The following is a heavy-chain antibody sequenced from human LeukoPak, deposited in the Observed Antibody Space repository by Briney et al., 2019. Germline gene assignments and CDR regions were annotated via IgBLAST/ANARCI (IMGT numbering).Heavy chain of an antibody. CDR3: ARGFSAFDI. CDR2: LYTSGST. J-gene: IGHJ3*02. CDR1: GGSISSGSYY. Sequence: SETLSLTCTVSGGSISSGSYYWSWIRQPAGKGLEWIGRLYTSGSTNYNPSLKSRVTISVDTSKNQFSLKLSSVTAADTAVYYCARGFSAFDIWGQGTMVTVSS. D-gene: IGHD3-3*01. V-gene: IGHV4-61*02.